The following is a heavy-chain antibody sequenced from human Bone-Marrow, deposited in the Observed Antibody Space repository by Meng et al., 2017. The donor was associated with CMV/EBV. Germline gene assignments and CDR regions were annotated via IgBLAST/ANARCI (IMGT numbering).Heavy chain of an antibody. CDR1: GFTVSSNY. D-gene: IGHD2-2*02. J-gene: IGHJ4*02. CDR3: AKAGCSSTSCHIDY. Sequence: GGSLRLSCAASGFTVSSNYMSWVRQAPGKGLEWVSVIYSGGSSTYYADSVKGRFTISRDNSKNTLYLQMNSLRAEDTAVYYCAKAGCSSTSCHIDYWGQGTLVTGSS. CDR2: IYSGGSST. V-gene: IGHV3-23*03.